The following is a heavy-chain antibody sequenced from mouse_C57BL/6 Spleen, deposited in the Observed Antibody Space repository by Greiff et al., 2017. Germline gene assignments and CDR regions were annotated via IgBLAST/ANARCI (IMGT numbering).Heavy chain of an antibody. Sequence: EVSVVESGGGLVKPGGSLKLSCAASGFTFSSYALSWVRQTPEKRLEWVATISDGGSYTYSPDNVKGRFPISSDNAKNNLYLQMSHLKSEDTAMYYCARDRLSVVATHYFDFWGQGTTLTVSS. V-gene: IGHV5-4*03. D-gene: IGHD1-1*01. CDR3: ARDRLSVVATHYFDF. CDR1: GFTFSSYA. CDR2: ISDGGSYT. J-gene: IGHJ2*01.